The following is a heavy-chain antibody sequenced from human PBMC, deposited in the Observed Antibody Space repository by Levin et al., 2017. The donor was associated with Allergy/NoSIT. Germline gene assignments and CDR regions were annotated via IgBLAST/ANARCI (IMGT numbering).Heavy chain of an antibody. V-gene: IGHV3-23*01. J-gene: IGHJ4*02. Sequence: ASVKVSCAASGFTFSSYAMSWVRQAPGKGLEWVSGISGSGGSTYYADSVKGRFTISRDNSKNTLYLQMNSLRAEDTAIYYCAKGRVYGDYNFDYWGQGTLVTVSS. CDR1: GFTFSSYA. CDR3: AKGRVYGDYNFDY. CDR2: ISGSGGST. D-gene: IGHD4-17*01.